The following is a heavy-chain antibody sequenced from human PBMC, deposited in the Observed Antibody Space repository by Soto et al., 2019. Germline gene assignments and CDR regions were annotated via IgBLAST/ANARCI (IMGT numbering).Heavy chain of an antibody. V-gene: IGHV4-59*08. CDR2: IYYSGST. CDR1: GGSISSYY. D-gene: IGHD2-2*01. Sequence: SETLSLTCTVSGGSISSYYWSWIRQPPGKGLEWIGYIYYSGSTNYNPSLKSRVAISVDTSKNQFSLKLSSVTAADTAVYYCARGCGRASCPYYMEVWGKGTTVTVSS. J-gene: IGHJ6*03. CDR3: ARGCGRASCPYYMEV.